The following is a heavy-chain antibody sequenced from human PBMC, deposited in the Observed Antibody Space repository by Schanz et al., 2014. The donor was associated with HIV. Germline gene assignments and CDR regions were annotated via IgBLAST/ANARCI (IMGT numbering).Heavy chain of an antibody. CDR2: MSHDGFSK. V-gene: IGHV3-30-3*01. CDR1: GITFSSSV. Sequence: QVQLVESGGGVVQPGRSLRLSCAASGITFSSSVMHWVRQAPGKGLDWVAAMSHDGFSKYFAASVKGRFTISRENSKNPVPLQMDRLRPEDPAVYYCAREGESSARAGLFDIWGPGAMVTVSS. J-gene: IGHJ3*02. D-gene: IGHD2-2*01. CDR3: AREGESSARAGLFDI.